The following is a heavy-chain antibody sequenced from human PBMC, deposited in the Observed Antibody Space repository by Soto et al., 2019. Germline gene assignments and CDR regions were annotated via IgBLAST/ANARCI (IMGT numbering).Heavy chain of an antibody. D-gene: IGHD3-10*01. CDR3: ARMSPVAYYGSGSYSIPPFDY. J-gene: IGHJ4*02. CDR2: INRDGSST. V-gene: IGHV3-74*01. Sequence: PGGSLRLSCAASGFTFSNYWMHWARQAPGKGLVWVSRINRDGSSTSYADSVKGRFTISRDNAKNTLSLQMNSLRAEDTAVYYCARMSPVAYYGSGSYSIPPFDYWGQGTLVTVSS. CDR1: GFTFSNYW.